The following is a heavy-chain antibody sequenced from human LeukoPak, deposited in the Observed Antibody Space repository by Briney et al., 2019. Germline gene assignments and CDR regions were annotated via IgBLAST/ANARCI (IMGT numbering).Heavy chain of an antibody. CDR1: GFTFSSYA. CDR3: ATTLEGYDILTGYYNVGFDY. D-gene: IGHD3-9*01. V-gene: IGHV3-23*01. Sequence: GGSLRLSCAASGFTFSSYAMSWVRQAPGKGLEWVSAISGSGGSTYYADSVKGRFAISRDKSKNTLYLQMNSLRAEDTAVYYCATTLEGYDILTGYYNVGFDYWGQGTLVTVSS. CDR2: ISGSGGST. J-gene: IGHJ4*02.